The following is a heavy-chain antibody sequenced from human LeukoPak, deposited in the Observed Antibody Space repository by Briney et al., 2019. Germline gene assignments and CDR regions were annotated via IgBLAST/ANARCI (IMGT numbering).Heavy chain of an antibody. D-gene: IGHD3-9*01. J-gene: IGHJ6*03. Sequence: SKTLSLTCTVSGVSISSYYLSWIRQPPGKGLEWIGYIYYSGSTNYNPSLKSRVTISVDTSKNQFSLKLSSVTAADTVVYYCARDSYDILAGYYGNYYYLYMDVWGKGTTVTISS. CDR2: IYYSGST. CDR1: GVSISSYY. V-gene: IGHV4-59*01. CDR3: ARDSYDILAGYYGNYYYLYMDV.